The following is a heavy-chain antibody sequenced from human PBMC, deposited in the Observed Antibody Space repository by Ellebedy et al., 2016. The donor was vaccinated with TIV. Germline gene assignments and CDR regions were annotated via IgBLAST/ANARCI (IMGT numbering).Heavy chain of an antibody. V-gene: IGHV1-18*04. J-gene: IGHJ5*02. Sequence: AASVKVSCKASDYKFINYGITWLRQAPGQRPEWMGWISPYNGDRKYSQNFQGRVTLTADTPTSTAYMELRSLRSDDTAIYYCARAVAAAGNWLDPWGQGTQVIVPS. CDR2: ISPYNGDR. CDR3: ARAVAAAGNWLDP. CDR1: DYKFINYG. D-gene: IGHD6-13*01.